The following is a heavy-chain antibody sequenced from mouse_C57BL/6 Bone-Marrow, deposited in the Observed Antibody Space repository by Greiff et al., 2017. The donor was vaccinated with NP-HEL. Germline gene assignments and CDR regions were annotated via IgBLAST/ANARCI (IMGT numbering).Heavy chain of an antibody. V-gene: IGHV5-17*01. J-gene: IGHJ1*03. D-gene: IGHD5-1*01. CDR3: ARRTGVPHWYFDV. Sequence: VQLKESGGGLVKPGGSLKLSCAASGFTFSDYGMHWVRQAPEKGLEWVAYISSGSSTIYYADTVKGRFTISRDNAKNTLFLQMTSLRSEDTAMYYCARRTGVPHWYFDVWGTGTTVTVSS. CDR1: GFTFSDYG. CDR2: ISSGSSTI.